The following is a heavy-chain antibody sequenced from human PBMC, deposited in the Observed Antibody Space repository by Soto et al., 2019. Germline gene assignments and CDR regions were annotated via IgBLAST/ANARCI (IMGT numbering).Heavy chain of an antibody. CDR1: SGSISSSNW. J-gene: IGHJ5*02. CDR3: ARVMVITFGELIASWFDP. V-gene: IGHV4-4*02. D-gene: IGHD3-16*02. Sequence: SETLSLTCAVSSGSISSSNWWSWVRQPPGKGLEWIGEVYHSGSTNYNPSLKSRVTLSLDKSKNQFSLKLSSVTAADTAIYYCARVMVITFGELIASWFDPCGQGTLVTVSS. CDR2: VYHSGST.